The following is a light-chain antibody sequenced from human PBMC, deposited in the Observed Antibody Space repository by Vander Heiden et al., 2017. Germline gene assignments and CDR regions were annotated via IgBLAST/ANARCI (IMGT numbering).Light chain of an antibody. CDR3: QQTYSTQT. J-gene: IGKJ4*01. Sequence: DIQMTQSPSSLSASVGDRVTITCRASQSISSYLNWYQQKPGKAPKLLIYAASRLQSGVPSRFSGSGSGTDFTLTISSLQPEDFATYYCQQTYSTQTFGSEAKEEI. V-gene: IGKV1-39*01. CDR1: QSISSY. CDR2: AAS.